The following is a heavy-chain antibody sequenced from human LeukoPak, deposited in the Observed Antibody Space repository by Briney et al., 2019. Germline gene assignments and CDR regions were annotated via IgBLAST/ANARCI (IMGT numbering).Heavy chain of an antibody. CDR1: EFTFSSYS. D-gene: IGHD4-23*01. Sequence: HTGGSLRPSCAASEFTFSSYSMSWVRQAPGKGLEWVSYISSTASSIYYADSVKGRFTISRDNAKNSLYLQMNSLRAEDTAVYYCARDVTYHGGDWFDPWGQGTLVTVSS. CDR3: ARDVTYHGGDWFDP. V-gene: IGHV3-48*04. CDR2: ISSTASSI. J-gene: IGHJ5*02.